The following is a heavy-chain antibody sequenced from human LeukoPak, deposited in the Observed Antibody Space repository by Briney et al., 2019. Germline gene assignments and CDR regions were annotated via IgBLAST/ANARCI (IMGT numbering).Heavy chain of an antibody. Sequence: ASVKVSCKASGYTFTSYYMHWVRQAPGQGLEWMGIINPSGGSTSYAQKFQGRVTMTRDTSTSTVYMELSSLRSEDTAVYYCARDVDTAMVSSVYYYYYGMDVWGQGTTVTVSS. J-gene: IGHJ6*02. V-gene: IGHV1-46*01. CDR1: GYTFTSYY. D-gene: IGHD5-18*01. CDR3: ARDVDTAMVSSVYYYYYGMDV. CDR2: INPSGGST.